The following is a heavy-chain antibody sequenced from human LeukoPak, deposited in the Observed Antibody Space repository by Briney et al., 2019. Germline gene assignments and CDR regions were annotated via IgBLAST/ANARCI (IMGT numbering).Heavy chain of an antibody. CDR2: LYSTGST. Sequence: SETLSLTCTVSGGSISSSSYYWGWIRQPPGKGLEWIGSLYSTGSTYYNPSLKSRVTISVVTSKNQFSLKLNSVTAADTAVYYCARGGGAFRWFDPWGQGTLVTVSS. CDR3: ARGGGAFRWFDP. D-gene: IGHD2/OR15-2a*01. CDR1: GGSISSSSYY. J-gene: IGHJ5*02. V-gene: IGHV4-39*07.